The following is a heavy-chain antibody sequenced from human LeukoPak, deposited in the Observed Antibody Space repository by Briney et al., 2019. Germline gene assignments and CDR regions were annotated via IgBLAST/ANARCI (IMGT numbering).Heavy chain of an antibody. V-gene: IGHV3-48*01. CDR2: INSGSSTI. Sequence: LPGGSLRLSCGASEFGLRSYSMDWVRQAPGKGLEWVSHINSGSSTIYYADSVKGRFTISRDNAGNSLYLHMNSLRAEDTAVYYCARVLLERPGIDSFDMWGQGTMVTVSS. J-gene: IGHJ3*02. D-gene: IGHD1-1*01. CDR3: ARVLLERPGIDSFDM. CDR1: EFGLRSYS.